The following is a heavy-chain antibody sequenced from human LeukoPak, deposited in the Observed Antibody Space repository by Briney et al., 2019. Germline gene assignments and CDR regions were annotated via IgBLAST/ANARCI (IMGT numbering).Heavy chain of an antibody. D-gene: IGHD5-24*01. V-gene: IGHV4-59*01. CDR2: IYYIGST. CDR3: ASTRRDGYPFDY. CDR1: GVSISRYF. Sequence: SETLSLTCTVSGVSISRYFWTWIRQPPGKGLEWIGYIYYIGSTNYNPSLKSRVTVSVDTSKNQFSLRLSSVTAADTAVYYCASTRRDGYPFDYWGQGTLVTVSS. J-gene: IGHJ4*02.